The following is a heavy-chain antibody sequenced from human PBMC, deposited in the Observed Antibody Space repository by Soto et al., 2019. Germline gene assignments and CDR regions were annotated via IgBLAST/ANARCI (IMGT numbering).Heavy chain of an antibody. V-gene: IGHV4-31*03. CDR2: IYFRGST. J-gene: IGHJ3*02. Sequence: PSETLSLTCTVSGASLSGPDSYWSWIRQHPGEGLEWIGYIYFRGSTYYNPSLKSRVTFSIDRSRNQFSLRLSSVTAADTAIYYCARDTSLWTGEEKKAFDICGQGIMVTVSS. CDR1: GASLSGPDSY. D-gene: IGHD3-10*01. CDR3: ARDTSLWTGEEKKAFDI.